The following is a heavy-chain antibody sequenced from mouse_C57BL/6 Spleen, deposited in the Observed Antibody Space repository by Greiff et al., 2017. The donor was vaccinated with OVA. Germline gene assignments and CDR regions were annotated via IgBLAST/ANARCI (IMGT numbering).Heavy chain of an antibody. CDR3: ARPNVRWDFDY. CDR2: IHPNSGST. V-gene: IGHV1-64*01. D-gene: IGHD1-1*01. CDR1: GYTFTSYW. J-gene: IGHJ2*01. Sequence: QVQLQQPGAELVKPGASVKLSCKASGYTFTSYWMHWVKQRPGQGLEWIGMIHPNSGSTNYNEKFKSKATLTVDKSSSTAYMQLSSLTSEDSAVYYCARPNVRWDFDYWGQGTTLTVSS.